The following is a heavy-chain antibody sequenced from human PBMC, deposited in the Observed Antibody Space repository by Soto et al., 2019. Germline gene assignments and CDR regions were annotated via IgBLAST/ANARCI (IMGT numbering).Heavy chain of an antibody. D-gene: IGHD2-15*01. CDR1: GFTFTSSA. J-gene: IGHJ4*02. Sequence: QMLLVQSGPEVKKPGTSVKVSCKASGFTFTSSAMQRVRQARGQRLEWIGWIVVGSGHTNYAQKFQERVTITRDMSTSTAYMELSSLRSEDTAVYYCAADSRYCSGGNCEDYWGQGTLVTVSS. V-gene: IGHV1-58*02. CDR3: AADSRYCSGGNCEDY. CDR2: IVVGSGHT.